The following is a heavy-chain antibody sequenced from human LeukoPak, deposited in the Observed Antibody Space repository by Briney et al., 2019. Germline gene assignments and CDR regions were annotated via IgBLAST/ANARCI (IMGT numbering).Heavy chain of an antibody. V-gene: IGHV3-48*01. CDR2: IRSNSRGI. Sequence: GGSLRLSCAASGFTFNSYTMNWVRQAPGKGLESVSSIRSNSRGINYADSVKGRFTISRDNAKNSLYLQMNSLRAEDTAVYYCARGGDTYYFDYWGQGTLVTVSS. CDR3: ARGGDTYYFDY. D-gene: IGHD3-16*01. CDR1: GFTFNSYT. J-gene: IGHJ4*02.